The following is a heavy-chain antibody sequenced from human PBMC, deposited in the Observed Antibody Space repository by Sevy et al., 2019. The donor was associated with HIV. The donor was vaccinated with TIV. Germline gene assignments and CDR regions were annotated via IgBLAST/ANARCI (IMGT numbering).Heavy chain of an antibody. CDR2: IYYTRST. J-gene: IGHJ6*02. CDR1: GDSFSGYY. V-gene: IGHV4-59*01. Sequence: SETLSLTCNVSGDSFSGYYWSWIRQPPGKGLEWIGYIYYTRSTNYNPSLKSRVTISKDTSKNQVSLKLSSVIVADTAVYYCARGRPDYYYGMDVWGQGTTVTVSS. CDR3: ARGRPDYYYGMDV.